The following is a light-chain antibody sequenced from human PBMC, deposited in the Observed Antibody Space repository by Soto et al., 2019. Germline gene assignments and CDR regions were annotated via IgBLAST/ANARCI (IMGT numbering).Light chain of an antibody. V-gene: IGKV1-5*03. CDR3: QQYNRYSPYT. CDR2: RAS. Sequence: DIQMTQFPSTLSASIGDRVTITCRASQTISSSLAWYQQKPGKAPKLLIYRASSLETGVPSRFSGSGSGTEFTITISSLQPDDFATYYCQQYNRYSPYTFGQGTRREIK. J-gene: IGKJ2*01. CDR1: QTISSS.